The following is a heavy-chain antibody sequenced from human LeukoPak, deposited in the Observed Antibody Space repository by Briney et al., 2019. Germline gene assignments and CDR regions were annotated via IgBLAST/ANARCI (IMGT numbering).Heavy chain of an antibody. J-gene: IGHJ4*02. V-gene: IGHV3-23*01. CDR2: ISGSGVST. CDR1: GFTFSNAW. Sequence: GGSLRLSCAASGFTFSNAWMSWVRQAPGKGLEWVSAISGSGVSTYYADSVKGRFTISRDNSKNTLYLQMNSLRAEDTAVYYCAKGTVTDFDFWAQGTLVTVSS. D-gene: IGHD4-17*01. CDR3: AKGTVTDFDF.